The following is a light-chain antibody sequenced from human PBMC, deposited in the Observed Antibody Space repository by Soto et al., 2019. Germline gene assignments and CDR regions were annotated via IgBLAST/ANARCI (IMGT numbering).Light chain of an antibody. Sequence: TQLTQSPSSLSAYVGGSVTISCRASQGISRYLSWYQQKPGRAPKLLSSAASTLQSGVPARFSGRGSGTDFTLSSTSLQPEDFATYYCQQLNTFPVTFGGGTKVDIK. CDR3: QQLNTFPVT. V-gene: IGKV1-9*01. CDR2: AAS. CDR1: QGISRY. J-gene: IGKJ4*01.